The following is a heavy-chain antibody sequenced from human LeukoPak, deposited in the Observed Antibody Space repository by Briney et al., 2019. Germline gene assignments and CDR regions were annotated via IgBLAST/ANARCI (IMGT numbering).Heavy chain of an antibody. Sequence: GASVKVSCKASGYTFTSYGISWVRQAPGQGLEWMGWISAYNGNTNYAQKLQGRVTMTTDTSTSTAYKELRGLRSDDTAVYYCARVERYCSSTSCYDYYYYYMDVWGKGTTVTVSS. D-gene: IGHD2-2*01. CDR2: ISAYNGNT. V-gene: IGHV1-18*01. CDR1: GYTFTSYG. CDR3: ARVERYCSSTSCYDYYYYYMDV. J-gene: IGHJ6*03.